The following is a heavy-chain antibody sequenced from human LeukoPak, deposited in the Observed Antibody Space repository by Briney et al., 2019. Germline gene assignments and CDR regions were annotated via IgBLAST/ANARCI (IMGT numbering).Heavy chain of an antibody. Sequence: SETLSLTCTVSGGSISSSSYYWGWIRQPPGRGLEWIGRIYYSGSTYYNPSLQSRVTTSVDTSKNQFSLNLNSVTAADTAVYYCARAVSGSGSYYHYYYAMDVWGQGTTVTVSS. J-gene: IGHJ6*02. CDR3: ARAVSGSGSYYHYYYAMDV. V-gene: IGHV4-39*07. D-gene: IGHD3-10*01. CDR1: GGSISSSSYY. CDR2: IYYSGST.